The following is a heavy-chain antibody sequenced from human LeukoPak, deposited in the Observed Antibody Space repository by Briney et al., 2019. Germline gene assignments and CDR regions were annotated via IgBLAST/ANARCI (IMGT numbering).Heavy chain of an antibody. CDR1: GGSISSYY. V-gene: IGHV4-4*07. D-gene: IGHD6-19*01. CDR2: IYTSGST. J-gene: IGHJ4*02. CDR3: SPMYSSGWSGSYYFDY. Sequence: SETLSLTCTVSGGSISSYYWSWIRQPAGKGLEWIGRIYTSGSTNYNPSLKSRVTISVDTSKNQFSLKLSSVTAADTAVYYCSPMYSSGWSGSYYFDYWGQGTLVTVSS.